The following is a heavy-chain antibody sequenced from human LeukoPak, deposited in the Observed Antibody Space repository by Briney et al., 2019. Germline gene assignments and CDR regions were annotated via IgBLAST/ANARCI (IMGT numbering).Heavy chain of an antibody. CDR3: ARGVITTDDY. Sequence: SETLSLTCAVYGGSSSGYYWSWIRQPPGKGLEWIGEINHSGSTNYNPSLKSRVTISVDTSKNQFSLKLSSVTAADTAVYYCARGVITTDDYWGQGTLATVSS. CDR2: INHSGST. V-gene: IGHV4-34*01. CDR1: GGSSSGYY. D-gene: IGHD3-10*01. J-gene: IGHJ4*02.